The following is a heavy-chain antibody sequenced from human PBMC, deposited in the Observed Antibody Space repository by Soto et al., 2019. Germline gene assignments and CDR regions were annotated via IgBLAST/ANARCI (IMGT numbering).Heavy chain of an antibody. CDR1: GGSFSGYY. J-gene: IGHJ6*02. CDR3: ARGWEGYYYYGMGD. CDR2: INHSGST. V-gene: IGHV4-34*01. Sequence: SETLSLTCAVYGGSFSGYYWSWIRQPPGKGLEWIGEINHSGSTNYNPSLKSRVTISVDTSKNQFSLKLSSVTAADTAVYYCARGWEGYYYYGMGDWGQGTTVTVSS. D-gene: IGHD1-26*01.